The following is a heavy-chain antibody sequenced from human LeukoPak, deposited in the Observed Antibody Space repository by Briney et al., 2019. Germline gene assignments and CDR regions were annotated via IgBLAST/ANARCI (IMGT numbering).Heavy chain of an antibody. CDR2: VDPEDGET. J-gene: IGHJ4*02. Sequence: GASVKVSCKASGYTFTDYYMHWVQQAPGKGLEWMGRVDPEDGETIYAEKFQGRVTITADESTSTAYMELSSLRSEDTAVYYCARGNPLGTTDFDYWGQGTLVTVSS. CDR1: GYTFTDYY. V-gene: IGHV1-69-2*01. CDR3: ARGNPLGTTDFDY. D-gene: IGHD1-7*01.